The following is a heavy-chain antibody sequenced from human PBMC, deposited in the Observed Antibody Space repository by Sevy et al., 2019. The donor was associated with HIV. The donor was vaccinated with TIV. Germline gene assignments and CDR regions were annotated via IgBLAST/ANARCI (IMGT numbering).Heavy chain of an antibody. D-gene: IGHD3-16*01. CDR1: GFIFSSMA. Sequence: ASVKVSCKASGFIFSSMAVQWVRQARGQHLEWIGWIVVGSGNTNYEQKFHERVTITRDMSARTVYMELSSLRSEATAVYYCAAEDTTTFGGPLRVFDVWGQGTTVTVS. CDR3: AAEDTTTFGGPLRVFDV. J-gene: IGHJ3*01. V-gene: IGHV1-58*01. CDR2: IVVGSGNT.